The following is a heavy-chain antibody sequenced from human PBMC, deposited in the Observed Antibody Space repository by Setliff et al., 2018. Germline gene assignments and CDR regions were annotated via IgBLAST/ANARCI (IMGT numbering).Heavy chain of an antibody. J-gene: IGHJ4*02. CDR2: INPNNGDT. D-gene: IGHD6-6*01. Sequence: ASVKVSCKASGYTFTGYYIHWVRQAPGQRLEWMGRINPNNGDTDYVQKFQGRVTMIRDTSKSTVYMELRSLRLDDTAVFYCARSALRAAPGRDTFDFWGQGTMVTVSS. CDR1: GYTFTGYY. CDR3: ARSALRAAPGRDTFDF. V-gene: IGHV1-2*06.